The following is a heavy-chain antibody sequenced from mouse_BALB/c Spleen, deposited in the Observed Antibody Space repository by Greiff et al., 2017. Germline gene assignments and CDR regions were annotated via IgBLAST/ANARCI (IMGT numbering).Heavy chain of an antibody. D-gene: IGHD1-1*01. J-gene: IGHJ1*01. CDR1: GYTFTSYY. CDR3: TRSSGYYYGSSWYFDV. CDR2: INPSNGGT. V-gene: IGHV1S81*02. Sequence: VKVVESGAELVKPGASVKLSCKASGYTFTSYYMYWVKQRPGQGLEWIGEINPSNGGTNFNEKFKSKATLTVDKSSSTAYMQLSSLTSEDSAVYYCTRSSGYYYGSSWYFDVWGAGTTVTVSS.